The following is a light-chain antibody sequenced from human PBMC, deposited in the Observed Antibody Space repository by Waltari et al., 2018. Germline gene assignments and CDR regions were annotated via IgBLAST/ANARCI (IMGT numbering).Light chain of an antibody. V-gene: IGKV1-5*03. Sequence: DIQMIQSPSTLSASVGDRVTITCRASESINKWLAWYQQKPGTAPKVLIYEASNLESGVPSRFSGSGSGTEFTLTISSLQPGDFAGYYCQQYFSFPLTFGGGTKVEVK. CDR1: ESINKW. CDR2: EAS. CDR3: QQYFSFPLT. J-gene: IGKJ4*01.